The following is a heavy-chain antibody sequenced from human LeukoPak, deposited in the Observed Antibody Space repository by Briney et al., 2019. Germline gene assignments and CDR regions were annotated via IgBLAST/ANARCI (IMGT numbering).Heavy chain of an antibody. V-gene: IGHV3-74*01. CDR3: ARDQAGGYSGSYNYYYGMDV. CDR1: GFTFSSYW. D-gene: IGHD1-26*01. CDR2: INSDGSST. Sequence: AGGSLRLSCAASGFTFSSYWMHWVRHAPGKGLVWVSRINSDGSSTTYADYVKGRFTISRDNDKNTLYLQMNSLRAEDTAVYYCARDQAGGYSGSYNYYYGMDVWGQGTTVTVSS. J-gene: IGHJ6*02.